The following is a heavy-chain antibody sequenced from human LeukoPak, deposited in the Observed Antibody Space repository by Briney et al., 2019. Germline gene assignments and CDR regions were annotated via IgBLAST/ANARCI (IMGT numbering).Heavy chain of an antibody. V-gene: IGHV1-69*05. CDR2: IIPIFGTA. J-gene: IGHJ4*02. CDR1: GGTFSSYA. CDR3: AEGIPGPLGY. Sequence: ASVKVSCKASGGTFSSYAISWVRQAPGQGLEWMGGIIPIFGTANYAQKFQGRVTITTDESTSTAYMELSSLRSEDTAVYYCAEGIPGPLGYWGQGTLVTVPS.